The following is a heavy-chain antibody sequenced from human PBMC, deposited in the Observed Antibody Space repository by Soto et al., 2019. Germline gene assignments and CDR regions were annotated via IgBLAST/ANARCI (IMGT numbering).Heavy chain of an antibody. CDR1: GYSYTTFV. Sequence: QVQLVQSGAEVKKPGASVKVSCKPSGYSYTTFVISWVRQAPGQGLEWMGWMNSNSGKTDYAQKFQGRVTMTTDTFTRTAYMDLRSLTSDDTAVYFCVRDRLTVTGTKCFDYWGQGTLVTVSS. V-gene: IGHV1-18*01. CDR2: MNSNSGKT. J-gene: IGHJ4*02. D-gene: IGHD4-17*01. CDR3: VRDRLTVTGTKCFDY.